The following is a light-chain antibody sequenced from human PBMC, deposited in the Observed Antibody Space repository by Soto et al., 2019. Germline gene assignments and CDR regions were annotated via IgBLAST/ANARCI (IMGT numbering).Light chain of an antibody. V-gene: IGKV1-5*01. Sequence: DIQMTQAPSTLSASVGDRVTITCRASQSINAWLAWYQQKPGKAPKLLIYDVSTLDSGVPSRFSGSASGTEFTLTISYLESDDFATYYCQQYHRYSTCGQGTKVDIK. CDR3: QQYHRYST. CDR2: DVS. J-gene: IGKJ1*01. CDR1: QSINAW.